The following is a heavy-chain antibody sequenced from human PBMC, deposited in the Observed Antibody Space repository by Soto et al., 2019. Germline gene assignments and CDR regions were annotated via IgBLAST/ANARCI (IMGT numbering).Heavy chain of an antibody. CDR1: GYTLTSYY. J-gene: IGHJ6*02. D-gene: IGHD3-22*01. CDR3: ARDYYDSSGYYYRLYYYYGMDV. CDR2: INPSGGST. V-gene: IGHV1-46*01. Sequence: ASVKVSCKASGYTLTSYYMRWVRQAPGQGLEWMGIINPSGGSTSYAQEFQGRVTMTRDTSTSTVYMELSSLRSEDTAVYYCARDYYDSSGYYYRLYYYYGMDVWGQGTTVTVSS.